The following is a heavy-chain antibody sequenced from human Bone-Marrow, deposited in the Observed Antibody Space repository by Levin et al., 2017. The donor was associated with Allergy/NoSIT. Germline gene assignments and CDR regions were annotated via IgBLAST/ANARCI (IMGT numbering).Heavy chain of an antibody. CDR3: AQGAGYGYVTGTYTFYFDS. Sequence: ASGPTLVKPTQTLTLTCTFSGFLLRTTGVGVGWVRQPPGKALEWLAFIYWDDDKRYSPPLESRPSITKDTSKNHVVLTMTNMDPADTGSYYCAQGAGYGYVTGTYTFYFDSWGQGILVTVSS. V-gene: IGHV2-5*02. CDR2: IYWDDDK. D-gene: IGHD3-10*01. J-gene: IGHJ4*02. CDR1: GFLLRTTGVG.